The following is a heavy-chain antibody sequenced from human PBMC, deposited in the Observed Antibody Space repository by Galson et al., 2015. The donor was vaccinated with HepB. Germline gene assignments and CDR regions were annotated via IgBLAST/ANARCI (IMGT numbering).Heavy chain of an antibody. Sequence: SLRLSCAASGFPLSDYYMNWVRQSPGKGLEWISYITSSSLFTEYADSVKGRFTISRDNAKNSLFLQMTTLRAEDTAVYYCAKGGNYYDASAHYTSQDPLDYWGQGTLVIVSS. D-gene: IGHD3-22*01. V-gene: IGHV3-11*03. CDR3: AKGGNYYDASAHYTSQDPLDY. J-gene: IGHJ4*02. CDR1: GFPLSDYY. CDR2: ITSSSLFT.